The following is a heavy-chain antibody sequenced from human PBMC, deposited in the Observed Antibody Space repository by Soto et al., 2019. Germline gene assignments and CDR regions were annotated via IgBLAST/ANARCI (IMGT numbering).Heavy chain of an antibody. D-gene: IGHD2-2*01. J-gene: IGHJ6*02. CDR3: ARNWGPPPIVVVPSCMDV. V-gene: IGHV1-18*01. CDR1: GYTFTSYG. CDR2: ISAYNGNT. Sequence: ASVKVSCKASGYTFTSYGISWVRQAPGQGLEWMGWISAYNGNTNYAQKLQGRVTMTTDTSTSTAYMELRSLRSDDTAVYYCARNWGPPPIVVVPSCMDVWRQGTTVTVSS.